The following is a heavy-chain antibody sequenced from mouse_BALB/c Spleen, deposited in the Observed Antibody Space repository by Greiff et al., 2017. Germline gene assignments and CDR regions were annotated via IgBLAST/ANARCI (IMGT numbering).Heavy chain of an antibody. CDR3: AGYYYGSSYSWYFDV. V-gene: IGHV3-2*02. D-gene: IGHD1-1*01. CDR1: GYSITSDYA. CDR2: ISYSGST. Sequence: EVQLQQSGPGLVKPSQSLSLTCTVTGYSITSDYAWNWIRQFPGNKLEWMGYISYSGSTSYNPSLKSRISITRDTSKNQFFLQLNSVTTEDTATYYCAGYYYGSSYSWYFDVWGAGTTVTVSS. J-gene: IGHJ1*01.